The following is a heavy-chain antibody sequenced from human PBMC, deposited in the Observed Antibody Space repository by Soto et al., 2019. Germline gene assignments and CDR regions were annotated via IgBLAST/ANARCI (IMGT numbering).Heavy chain of an antibody. CDR2: INPYGGAA. D-gene: IGHD2-15*01. CDR3: AKSMGGTANGMDV. Sequence: ASVKVSCKASGYTFPSTWMHWVRQAPGQGLEWMGIINPYGGAATYAEKFQGRVTMTRDTSTATDYMELSSLRAEDTALYYCAKSMGGTANGMDVWGQGTTVTVSS. V-gene: IGHV1-46*01. CDR1: GYTFPSTW. J-gene: IGHJ6*02.